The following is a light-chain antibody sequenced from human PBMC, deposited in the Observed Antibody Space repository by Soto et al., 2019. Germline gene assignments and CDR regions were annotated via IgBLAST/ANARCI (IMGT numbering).Light chain of an antibody. CDR3: LQYYGYPQT. J-gene: IGKJ1*01. CDR2: KAS. Sequence: DIQMTQSPSTLSGSVGDRATITCRASQTISSWLAWYQQKPGKAPKLLIYKASTLKSGVPSRFSGSGSGTEFTLTISSLQSEDFATYYCLQYYGYPQTFGQGTKVDIK. V-gene: IGKV1-5*03. CDR1: QTISSW.